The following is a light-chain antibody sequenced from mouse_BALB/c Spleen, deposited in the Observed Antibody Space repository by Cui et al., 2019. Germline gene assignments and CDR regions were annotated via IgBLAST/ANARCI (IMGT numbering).Light chain of an antibody. CDR3: LQYDEFPWT. J-gene: IGKJ1*01. V-gene: IGKV14-111*01. CDR1: QDINSD. Sequence: DIKMTQSPSSMYASLGERVTITCKASQDINSDLSWFQQKPGKSPKTLIYRANRLVDGVPSRFSGSGSGQDYSLTISSLEYEDMGIYYCLQYDEFPWTFGGGTKLEIK. CDR2: RAN.